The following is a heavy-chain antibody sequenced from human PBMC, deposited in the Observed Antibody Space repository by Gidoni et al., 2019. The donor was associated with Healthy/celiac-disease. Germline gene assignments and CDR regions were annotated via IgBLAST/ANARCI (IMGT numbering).Heavy chain of an antibody. V-gene: IGHV1-69*01. CDR1: GGTFSSYA. Sequence: QVQLVQSGAEVKKPGSSVKVSCNAPGGTFSSYAISWVRQAPGQGLEWMGGIIPIFGTANYAQKFHGRVTITADESTRTAYMELSSLRSEDTAVYYCARDYGASEIDAFDIWGQGTMVTVSS. CDR3: ARDYGASEIDAFDI. D-gene: IGHD1-26*01. J-gene: IGHJ3*02. CDR2: IIPIFGTA.